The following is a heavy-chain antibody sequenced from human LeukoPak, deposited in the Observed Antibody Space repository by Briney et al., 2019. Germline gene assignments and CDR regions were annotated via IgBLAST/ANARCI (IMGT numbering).Heavy chain of an antibody. CDR1: GFTVSSNY. J-gene: IGHJ4*02. Sequence: PGGSLRLSCAASGFTVSSNYMTWVRQAPGKGLEWVAVIWYDGSNKYYADSVKGRFTISRDNSKNTLYLQMNTLRAEDTAVYYCANDYRSGSFHDFWGQGTLVTVSS. D-gene: IGHD3-10*01. CDR3: ANDYRSGSFHDF. CDR2: IWYDGSNK. V-gene: IGHV3-33*06.